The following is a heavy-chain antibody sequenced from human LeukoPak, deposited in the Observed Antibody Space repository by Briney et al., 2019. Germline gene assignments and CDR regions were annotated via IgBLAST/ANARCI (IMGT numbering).Heavy chain of an antibody. CDR3: ARDRVYSSSWYDAFDI. V-gene: IGHV3-21*01. CDR1: GFIFSSYS. Sequence: PGGSLRLSCAASGFIFSSYSINWVRQAPGKGLEWVSSIGGSGSHMYYAGSVKGRFTISRDNARNSLYLQMNSLRAEDTAVYYCARDRVYSSSWYDAFDIWGQGTMVTVSS. D-gene: IGHD6-13*01. CDR2: IGGSGSHM. J-gene: IGHJ3*02.